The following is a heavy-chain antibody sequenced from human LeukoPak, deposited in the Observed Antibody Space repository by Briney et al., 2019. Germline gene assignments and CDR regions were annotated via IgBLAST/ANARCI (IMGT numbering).Heavy chain of an antibody. Sequence: PGGSLRLSCAGSGFSFSSYGMHWVRQAPGKGLEWMAFIRSDGSNKYYADSVKGRFTISRDSSKNTLFLQMNRLRPEDAAVYYCAKAPVTTCRGAFCYPFDYWGLGTLVTVSS. D-gene: IGHD2-15*01. J-gene: IGHJ4*02. CDR3: AKAPVTTCRGAFCYPFDY. V-gene: IGHV3-30*02. CDR1: GFSFSSYG. CDR2: IRSDGSNK.